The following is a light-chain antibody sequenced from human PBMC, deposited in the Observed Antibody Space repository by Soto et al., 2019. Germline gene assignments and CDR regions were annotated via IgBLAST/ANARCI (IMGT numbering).Light chain of an antibody. CDR1: QSVSSSY. Sequence: EIVLTQSPGTLSLSPGERATLSCRASQSVSSSYLAWYQQKPGQAPRLLIYGASSRATGIPARFSGSGSGTDFTLTISRLETEDFAVYYCQQYGSSITFGQGTRLEIK. CDR3: QQYGSSIT. J-gene: IGKJ5*01. V-gene: IGKV3-20*01. CDR2: GAS.